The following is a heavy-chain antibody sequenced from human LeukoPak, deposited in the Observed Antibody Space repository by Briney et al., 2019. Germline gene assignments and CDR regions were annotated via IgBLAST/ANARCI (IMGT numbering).Heavy chain of an antibody. CDR1: GRPVSNYY. J-gene: IGHJ6*02. D-gene: IGHD6-25*01. V-gene: IGHV4-4*07. CDR3: ARVSPIAAAGSSYYYAIDV. CDR2: FYSSGTT. Sequence: SETLSLTCNVSGRPVSNYYWTWTRQPAGKGLEGIGRFYSSGTTTYNPSLKSRVAMSVDTSRNQFSLKLNSVTAADTAVYYCARVSPIAAAGSSYYYAIDVWGQGTTVTVSS.